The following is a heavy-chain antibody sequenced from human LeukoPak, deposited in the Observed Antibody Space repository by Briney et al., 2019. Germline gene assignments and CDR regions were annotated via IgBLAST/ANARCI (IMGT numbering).Heavy chain of an antibody. CDR1: GGSFSGYY. CDR2: INHSGST. Sequence: SETLSLTCAVYGGSFSGYYWSWIRQPPGKGLEWIGEINHSGSTNYNPSLKSRVTISVDTSKNQFSLKLSSVTAADTAVYYCARLTGSGSYFYRIDYWGQGTLVTVSS. J-gene: IGHJ4*02. V-gene: IGHV4-34*01. D-gene: IGHD1-26*01. CDR3: ARLTGSGSYFYRIDY.